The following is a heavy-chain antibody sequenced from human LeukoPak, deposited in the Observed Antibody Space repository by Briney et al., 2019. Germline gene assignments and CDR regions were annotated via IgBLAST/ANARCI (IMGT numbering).Heavy chain of an antibody. CDR1: GFTFSSYA. V-gene: IGHV3-30*04. CDR2: ISYDGTNK. CDR3: ARDLRTVGYYYMDV. J-gene: IGHJ6*03. Sequence: GGSLRLSCAASGFTFSSYAMHWVRQAPGKGLEWVAVISYDGTNKYYADSVKGRFTISRDNSKNTLYLQMNSLRAEDTVVYYCARDLRTVGYYYMDVWGKGTTVTVSS. D-gene: IGHD4-17*01.